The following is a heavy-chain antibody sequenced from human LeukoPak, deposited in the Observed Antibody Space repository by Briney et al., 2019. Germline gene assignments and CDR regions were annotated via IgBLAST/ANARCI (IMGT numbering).Heavy chain of an antibody. J-gene: IGHJ4*02. Sequence: GRSLRLSCAASGFKFDDYGMNWVRQVPGKGLEWVSGINWNGVSTGYVDSVRGRFTISRDNAKNSLYLQMNSLRVEDTALYYCARRTYYSDDSAYYGGGYFDYWGQGILVSVSS. CDR1: GFKFDDYG. D-gene: IGHD3-22*01. CDR3: ARRTYYSDDSAYYGGGYFDY. V-gene: IGHV3-20*04. CDR2: INWNGVST.